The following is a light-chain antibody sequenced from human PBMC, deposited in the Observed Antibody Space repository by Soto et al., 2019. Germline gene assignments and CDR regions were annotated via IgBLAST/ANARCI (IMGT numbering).Light chain of an antibody. Sequence: DIQMTQSPSSLSASVGDRVTITCQASQDISNYLNWYQQKPGKAPKLLIYDASNLETGVPSRFSGSGSGTDFTLTIGSLQPEDIATYYCQQYDNLLLTFGPGTKVDIK. V-gene: IGKV1-33*01. CDR1: QDISNY. J-gene: IGKJ3*01. CDR3: QQYDNLLLT. CDR2: DAS.